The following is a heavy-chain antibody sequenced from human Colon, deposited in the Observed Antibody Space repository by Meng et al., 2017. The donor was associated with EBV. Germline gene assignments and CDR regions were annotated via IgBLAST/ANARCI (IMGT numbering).Heavy chain of an antibody. CDR3: ASTGVGLAVDY. CDR2: KYYSGSI. CDR1: GDSISQNTW. D-gene: IGHD2-8*01. V-gene: IGHV4-4*01. J-gene: IGHJ4*02. Sequence: QVHLRHSGPGMLNYAVTAARTCDVSGDSISQNTWRTWYCIPPGNGMEWIGEKYYSGSINYIPSHRGRATISVDLSKKQFSLNLRYVTAADTAVYCCASTGVGLAVDYWGLGTLVTVSS.